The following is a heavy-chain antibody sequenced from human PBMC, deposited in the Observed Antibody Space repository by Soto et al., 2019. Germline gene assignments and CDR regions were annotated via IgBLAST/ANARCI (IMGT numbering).Heavy chain of an antibody. CDR1: GFTFSTYA. D-gene: IGHD4-17*01. CDR3: ARDRYGDYGGVDY. CDR2: ITCGGGRT. J-gene: IGHJ4*02. V-gene: IGHV3-23*01. Sequence: EVQLLESGGGLVQPGASLRLSCAASGFTFSTYAMIWVRQAPGKGLVWVSVITCGGGRTYYADYVKGRFNISRDNSTNSLYLQMNSLRAEYTAVYYCARDRYGDYGGVDYWGQGTVVTVSS.